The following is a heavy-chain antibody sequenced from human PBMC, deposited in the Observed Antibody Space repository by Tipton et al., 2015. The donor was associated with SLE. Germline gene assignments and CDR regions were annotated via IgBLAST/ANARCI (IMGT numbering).Heavy chain of an antibody. Sequence: TLSLTCTVSGGSISSSSYYWGWIRQPPGKGLEWIGSIYYSGSTYYNPSLKSRVTISVDTSKNQFFLRLRSVTAADTAGYYCARAGYSSGWYRGRFDIWGQGTMVTVSS. CDR3: ARAGYSSGWYRGRFDI. J-gene: IGHJ3*02. D-gene: IGHD6-19*01. CDR2: IYYSGST. CDR1: GGSISSSSYY. V-gene: IGHV4-39*07.